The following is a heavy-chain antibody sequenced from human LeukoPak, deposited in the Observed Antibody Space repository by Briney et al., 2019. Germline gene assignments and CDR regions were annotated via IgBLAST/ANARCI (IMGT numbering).Heavy chain of an antibody. V-gene: IGHV1-2*02. J-gene: IGHJ4*02. CDR1: GYTFTGYY. Sequence: ASVKVSCKASGYTFTGYYMHWVRQAPGQGLEWMGWINPNSGGTNYAQKFQGRVTMTRDTSISTAYMELSRLRSDDTAVYYCARDGAVAGTGGGYYWGQGTLVTVSS. CDR3: ARDGAVAGTGGGYY. D-gene: IGHD6-19*01. CDR2: INPNSGGT.